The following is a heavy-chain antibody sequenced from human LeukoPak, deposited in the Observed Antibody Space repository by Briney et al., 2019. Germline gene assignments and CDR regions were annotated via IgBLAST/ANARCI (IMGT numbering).Heavy chain of an antibody. Sequence: GASVKVSCKASGYIFSSYYIHWVRQAPGQGLEWMGVIKPSSNGTNYAQKLQGRVTVTRDMSTSTVYMELSSLRSEDTAVYYCAREDYYDSGSFDPWGQGTLVTVSS. CDR2: IKPSSNGT. CDR3: AREDYYDSGSFDP. V-gene: IGHV1-46*01. CDR1: GYIFSSYY. D-gene: IGHD3-22*01. J-gene: IGHJ5*02.